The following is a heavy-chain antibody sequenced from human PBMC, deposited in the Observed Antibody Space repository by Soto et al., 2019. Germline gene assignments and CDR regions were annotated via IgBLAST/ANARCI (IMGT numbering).Heavy chain of an antibody. CDR2: ISTSTTYI. CDR1: RFTFSYYS. Sequence: GGSLRLSCAASRFTFSYYSMNWVRQAPGRGLEWVSSISTSTTYISYADSVKGRFTISRDSAKNSLYLQMNSLRAADTAFYYCARDPVGVDSTLYFDSWGQGTLVTVSS. D-gene: IGHD2-21*01. J-gene: IGHJ4*02. V-gene: IGHV3-21*01. CDR3: ARDPVGVDSTLYFDS.